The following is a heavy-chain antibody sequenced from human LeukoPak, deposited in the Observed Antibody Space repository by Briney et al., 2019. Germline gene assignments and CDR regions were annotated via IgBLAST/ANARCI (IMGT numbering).Heavy chain of an antibody. D-gene: IGHD5-12*01. J-gene: IGHJ4*02. V-gene: IGHV4-59*08. Sequence: KPSETLSLTCTVSGGSISGYYWTWIRQPPGKGLGWIGYISYSGSTSSHPSLKSRVTISLDTSKNQFSLKLTSVTAADTAVYYCVRGYSGYPYYLDYWGQGTLVTVSS. CDR3: VRGYSGYPYYLDY. CDR1: GGSISGYY. CDR2: ISYSGST.